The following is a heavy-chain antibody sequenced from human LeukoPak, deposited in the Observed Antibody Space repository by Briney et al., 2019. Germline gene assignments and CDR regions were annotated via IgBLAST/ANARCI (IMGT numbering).Heavy chain of an antibody. CDR3: AKAPVTSCRGAYCYPFDS. V-gene: IGHV3-21*04. D-gene: IGHD2-21*01. J-gene: IGHJ4*02. Sequence: GGSLRLSCAASGFTFSSYSMNWVRQAPGKGLEWVSSISSRSSYIYYADSVKGRFTVSRDNAKNSLYLQMNSLRAEDAAVYFCAKAPVTSCRGAYCYPFDSWGQGTLVTVSS. CDR1: GFTFSSYS. CDR2: ISSRSSYI.